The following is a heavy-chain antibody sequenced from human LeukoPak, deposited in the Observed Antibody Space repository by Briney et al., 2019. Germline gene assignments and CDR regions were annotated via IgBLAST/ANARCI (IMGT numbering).Heavy chain of an antibody. CDR2: INPNSGGT. J-gene: IGHJ6*03. Sequence: ASVKVSCKASGYTFTDYYMHWVRQAPGQGLEWMGWINPNSGGTNYAQKFQGRVTMTRDTSISTAYMELSRLRSDDTAVYYCARGGDVEMAPEYMDVWGKGTTVTVSS. V-gene: IGHV1-2*02. D-gene: IGHD5-24*01. CDR3: ARGGDVEMAPEYMDV. CDR1: GYTFTDYY.